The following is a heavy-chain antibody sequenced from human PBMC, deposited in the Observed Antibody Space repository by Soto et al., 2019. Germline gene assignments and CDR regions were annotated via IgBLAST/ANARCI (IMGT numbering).Heavy chain of an antibody. D-gene: IGHD5-18*01. CDR3: ARSGYSYGPNID. CDR1: RGSFSASG. CDR2: FSPIFGTA. Sequence: QVQLVQSGAEVQKPGSSVKVSCRAARGSFSASGFSWVRQDPGQGLEWVGGFSPIFGTADYAPKFPDRVTMTADESTSTVYMAFSSLKSEDTAVYYCARSGYSYGPNIDWGQGTLVTVSA. V-gene: IGHV1-69*01. J-gene: IGHJ4*02.